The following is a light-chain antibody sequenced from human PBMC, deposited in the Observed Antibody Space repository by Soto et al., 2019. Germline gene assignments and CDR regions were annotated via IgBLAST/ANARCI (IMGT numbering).Light chain of an antibody. J-gene: IGLJ2*01. CDR2: RNN. Sequence: QSALTQPPSASGTPGQRVTISCSGSSSNIGSNFVYWYQQLPGTAPRLLIYRNNQRPSRVPDRFSGSKSGTSASLAISGLRSEDEADYYCAAWDDSLSAVVFGGGTKLTVL. CDR3: AAWDDSLSAVV. V-gene: IGLV1-47*01. CDR1: SSNIGSNF.